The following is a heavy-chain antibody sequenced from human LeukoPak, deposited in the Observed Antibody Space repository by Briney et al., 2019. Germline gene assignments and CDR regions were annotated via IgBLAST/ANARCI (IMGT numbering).Heavy chain of an antibody. V-gene: IGHV4-4*07. CDR1: GCSISSYY. CDR3: ARGRHDYGDFARYYYYMDV. J-gene: IGHJ6*03. D-gene: IGHD4-17*01. Sequence: PSETLSLTCTVSGCSISSYYWSWIRQPAGKGLEWIGRIYTSGSTNYNPSLKSRVTISVDQSKNQFSLKLSSVTAADTAVYYCARGRHDYGDFARYYYYMDVWGKGTTVTVSS. CDR2: IYTSGST.